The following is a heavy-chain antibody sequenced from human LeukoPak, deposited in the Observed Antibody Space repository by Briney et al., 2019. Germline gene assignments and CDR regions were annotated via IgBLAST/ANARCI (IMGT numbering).Heavy chain of an antibody. CDR3: ARERYDYVWGSYRQTAWYMDV. V-gene: IGHV1-46*01. CDR2: INPSGGST. Sequence: ASVKVSCKASGYTFTSYYMHWVRQAPGQGLEWMGIINPSGGSTSYAQKFQGRVTMTRDMSTSTVYMELSSLRSEDTAVYYCARERYDYVWGSYRQTAWYMDVWGKGTTVTISS. CDR1: GYTFTSYY. D-gene: IGHD3-16*02. J-gene: IGHJ6*03.